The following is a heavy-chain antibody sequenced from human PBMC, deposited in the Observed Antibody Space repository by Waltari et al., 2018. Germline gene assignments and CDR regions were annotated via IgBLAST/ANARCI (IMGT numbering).Heavy chain of an antibody. CDR1: GFTFSSYA. CDR3: ARLRSGWRIDY. CDR2: ISGTGSST. V-gene: IGHV3-23*01. Sequence: EVQLLESGGGLVQPGGSLRLSCAASGFTFSSYAMAWARQAPGKGLEWVSVISGTGSSTYYAGSVKGHFTISRDNSNNTLYLQMNSLRAVATAIYYCARLRSGWRIDYWGQGTLVTVSS. J-gene: IGHJ4*02. D-gene: IGHD6-19*01.